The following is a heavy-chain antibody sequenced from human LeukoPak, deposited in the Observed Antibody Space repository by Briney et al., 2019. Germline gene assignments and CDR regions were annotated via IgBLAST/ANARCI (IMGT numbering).Heavy chain of an antibody. CDR3: ASGMRSLTGYFPGFDY. Sequence: GESLRISCKGSGYSFTSYWISWVRQMPGKGLEWMGRIDPSDSYTNYSPSFQGHVTISADKSTSTAYLQWSSLKASDTAMYYCASGMRSLTGYFPGFDYWGQGTLVTVSS. V-gene: IGHV5-10-1*01. CDR2: IDPSDSYT. D-gene: IGHD3-9*01. CDR1: GYSFTSYW. J-gene: IGHJ4*02.